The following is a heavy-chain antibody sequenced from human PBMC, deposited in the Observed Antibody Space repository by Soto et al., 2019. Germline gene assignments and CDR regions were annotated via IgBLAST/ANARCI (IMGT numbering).Heavy chain of an antibody. V-gene: IGHV4-39*01. D-gene: IGHD3-10*01. Sequence: QLQLQESGPGLVKPSETLSLTCTVSGGSISSSSYYWGWIRQPPGKGLEWIGSIYYSGSTYYNPSLKSRVTISVDTSKNQFSLKLSSVTAADTAVYYCARDLHMGLWFGDWGQGTLVTVSS. CDR1: GGSISSSSYY. CDR3: ARDLHMGLWFGD. CDR2: IYYSGST. J-gene: IGHJ4*02.